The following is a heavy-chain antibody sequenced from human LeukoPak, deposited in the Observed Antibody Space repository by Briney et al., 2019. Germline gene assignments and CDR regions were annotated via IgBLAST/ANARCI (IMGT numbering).Heavy chain of an antibody. CDR2: IHYSGST. D-gene: IGHD3-3*01. Sequence: PSETLSLTCTVSGGSISSYYWSWIRQPPGKGLEWIGYIHYSGSTNYNPSLKSRVTISVDTSKNQFSLKLSSVTAADTAVYYCAREDHFDWSGYPDYWGQGTLVTVSS. J-gene: IGHJ4*02. CDR3: AREDHFDWSGYPDY. V-gene: IGHV4-59*12. CDR1: GGSISSYY.